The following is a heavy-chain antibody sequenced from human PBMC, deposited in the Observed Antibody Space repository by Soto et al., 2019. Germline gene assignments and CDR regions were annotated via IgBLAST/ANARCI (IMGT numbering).Heavy chain of an antibody. V-gene: IGHV3-23*01. J-gene: IGHJ4*02. CDR1: GFSFSSYA. Sequence: EVQLLESGGGLVQPGGSLRLSCAASGFSFSSYAMNWVRQAPGKGLEWVSVISGSGDSTYYADSVKGRFTISRDNSKNTLYLHVISLGAEDRAVYYCAGRGSGWYFDYWGQGTLVIVSS. CDR3: AGRGSGWYFDY. D-gene: IGHD6-19*01. CDR2: ISGSGDST.